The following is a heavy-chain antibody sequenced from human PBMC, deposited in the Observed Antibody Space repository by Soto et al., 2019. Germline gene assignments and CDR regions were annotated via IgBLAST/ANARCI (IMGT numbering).Heavy chain of an antibody. CDR2: IYYSGST. D-gene: IGHD6-13*01. V-gene: IGHV4-30-4*01. Sequence: SETLSLTCTVSGGSISSGDYYWSWIRQPPGKGLEWIGYIYYSGSTYYNPSLKSRVTISVDTSKNQFSLKLSSVTAADTAVYYCARVVAAAGTTNWFDPWGQGTLVTVSS. CDR3: ARVVAAAGTTNWFDP. CDR1: GGSISSGDYY. J-gene: IGHJ5*02.